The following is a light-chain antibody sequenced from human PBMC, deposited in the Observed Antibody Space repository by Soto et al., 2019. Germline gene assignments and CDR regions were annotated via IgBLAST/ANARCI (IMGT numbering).Light chain of an antibody. CDR2: DTN. V-gene: IGLV7-46*01. CDR1: TGAVTSGHY. CDR3: VLCHSGPRGV. Sequence: QAVVTQEPSLTVSPGGTVTLTCGSSTGAVTSGHYPYWFQQKPGQAPTTLIHDTNNKHSWTPARFSGSLLGGKAALTLSGAQPEDEAEYHCVLCHSGPRGVFGGGTKVTVL. J-gene: IGLJ3*02.